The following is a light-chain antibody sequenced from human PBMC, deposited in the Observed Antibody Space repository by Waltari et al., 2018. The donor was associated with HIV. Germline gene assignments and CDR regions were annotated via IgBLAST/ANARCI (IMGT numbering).Light chain of an antibody. CDR2: GAT. CDR3: QQYNKGPLGIT. J-gene: IGKJ5*01. CDR1: QSVSSN. V-gene: IGKV3-15*01. Sequence: EIVMTQSPATLLVSPGGRATLFCRASQSVSSNLAWYQQKPGQGPRLLIYGATTRATGFPARFGGSGSGTEFTLTISSLQSEDFGVYYCQQYNKGPLGITFGQGTRLEI.